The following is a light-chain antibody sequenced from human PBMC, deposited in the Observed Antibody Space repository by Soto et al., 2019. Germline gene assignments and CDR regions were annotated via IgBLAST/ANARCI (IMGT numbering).Light chain of an antibody. V-gene: IGKV3-20*01. CDR2: RAS. Sequence: EVVLTQSPGTLSLSPGERATLSCRASQTVDSTYLAWYQQKPGQAPRLLIYRASSRAAGVPDRFSGSGSGPDFTLTISKLDPEDFAVYYCQQYDTSPPLYTFGQGTKLEIK. CDR1: QTVDSTY. CDR3: QQYDTSPPLYT. J-gene: IGKJ2*01.